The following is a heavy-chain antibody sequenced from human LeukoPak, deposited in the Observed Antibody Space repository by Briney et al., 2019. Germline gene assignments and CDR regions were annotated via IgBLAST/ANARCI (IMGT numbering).Heavy chain of an antibody. J-gene: IGHJ4*02. D-gene: IGHD6-13*01. CDR1: GFTFDDYA. Sequence: GGSLRLSCAASGFTFDDYAMHWVRQAPGKGLEWVSGLTWNSGSIGYADSVKGRFTISRDNAKNSLYLQMNSLRTEDTALYYCAKDRIPATGTGFDFWGQGTLVTVSS. V-gene: IGHV3-9*01. CDR3: AKDRIPATGTGFDF. CDR2: LTWNSGSI.